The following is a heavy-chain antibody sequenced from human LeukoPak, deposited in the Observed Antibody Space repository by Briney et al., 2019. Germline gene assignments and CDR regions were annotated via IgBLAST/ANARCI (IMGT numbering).Heavy chain of an antibody. D-gene: IGHD1-14*01. CDR2: INTGNGNT. J-gene: IGHJ4*02. CDR3: AKRSEYYFDK. Sequence: GASVKVSCKASGYTFISNAVHWVRQAPGQRLEWMGWINTGNGNTKYSQNFQGRVTITRDTSAGTAYMELSSLRSEDTAVYYCAKRSEYYFDKWGQGTLVTVSS. CDR1: GYTFISNA. V-gene: IGHV1-3*04.